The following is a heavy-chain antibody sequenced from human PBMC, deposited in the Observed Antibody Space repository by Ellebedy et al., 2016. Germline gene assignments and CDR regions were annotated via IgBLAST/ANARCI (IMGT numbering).Heavy chain of an antibody. CDR1: GFTFSSYS. CDR2: ISSSSSTI. CDR3: ARDTDSSGYYSYDAFDI. J-gene: IGHJ3*02. D-gene: IGHD3-22*01. Sequence: GGSLRLSCAASGFTFSSYSMNWVRQAPGKGLEWVSYISSSSSTIYYADSVKGRFTISRDNAKNSLYLQMNSLRAEDTAVYYCARDTDSSGYYSYDAFDIWGQGTMVTVSS. V-gene: IGHV3-48*04.